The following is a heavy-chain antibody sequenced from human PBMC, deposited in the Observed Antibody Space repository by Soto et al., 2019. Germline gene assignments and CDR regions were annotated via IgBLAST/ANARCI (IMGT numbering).Heavy chain of an antibody. D-gene: IGHD3-22*01. CDR3: ERATMAQDVWYYYDSSGYYNNWFDP. CDR1: GGSISSYY. V-gene: IGHV4-59*01. Sequence: PSETLSLTCTVSGGSISSYYWSWIRQPPGKGLEWIGYIYYSGRTNYNPSLKSRVTISVDTSKNQFSLKLSSVTAAETAVYYCERATMAQDVWYYYDSSGYYNNWFDPWGQGTLVTVS. CDR2: IYYSGRT. J-gene: IGHJ5*02.